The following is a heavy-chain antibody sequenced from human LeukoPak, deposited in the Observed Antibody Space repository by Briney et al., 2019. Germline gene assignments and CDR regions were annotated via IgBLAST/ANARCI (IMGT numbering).Heavy chain of an antibody. J-gene: IGHJ6*02. CDR3: ARGERTPAPLWFGESYYYGMDV. Sequence: GGSLRLSCVASGFTFSSYWMHWVRQAPGKGLVWVSRINSDGSSTSYADSVKGRFTISRDNAKNTLYLQMNSLRAEDTAVYYCARGERTPAPLWFGESYYYGMDVWGQGTTVTVSS. CDR1: GFTFSSYW. D-gene: IGHD3-10*01. CDR2: INSDGSST. V-gene: IGHV3-74*01.